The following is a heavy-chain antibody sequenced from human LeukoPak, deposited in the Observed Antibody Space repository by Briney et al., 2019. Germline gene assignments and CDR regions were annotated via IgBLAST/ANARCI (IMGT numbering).Heavy chain of an antibody. CDR3: ARDRQMATITLNFDY. V-gene: IGHV3-53*01. CDR2: IYSGGST. CDR1: GFTVSSNY. D-gene: IGHD5-24*01. J-gene: IGHJ4*02. Sequence: GGSLRPSCAASGFTVSSNYMSWVRQAPGKGLEWVSVIYSGGSTYYADSVKGRFTISRDNAKNSLYLQMNSLRAEDTAVYYCARDRQMATITLNFDYWGQGILVTVSS.